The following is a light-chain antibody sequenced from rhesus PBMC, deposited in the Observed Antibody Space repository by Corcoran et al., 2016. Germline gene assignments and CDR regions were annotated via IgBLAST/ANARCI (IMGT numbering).Light chain of an antibody. J-gene: IGKJ2*01. CDR2: KVS. CDR3: GQGTKVPYS. V-gene: IGKV2-62*02. Sequence: DVVMTQSPLSLPITPGQPASISCRSSQSRVHSDGNTYLSWYHKKPGQTPNLLIYKVSDRFPGVPDRFSGSGAGTDFTLKISRVEAEDVGVYDCGQGTKVPYSFGQGTKVEIK. CDR1: QSRVHSDGNTY.